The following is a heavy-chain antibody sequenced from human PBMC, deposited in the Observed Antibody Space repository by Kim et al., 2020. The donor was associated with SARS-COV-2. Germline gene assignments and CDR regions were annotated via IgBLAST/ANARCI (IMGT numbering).Heavy chain of an antibody. V-gene: IGHV5-51*01. J-gene: IGHJ6*02. D-gene: IGHD3-10*01. CDR3: AVCGVRGVPFDYYYGMDV. CDR2: IYPGDSDT. CDR1: GYSFTSYW. Sequence: GESLKISCKGSGYSFTSYWIGWVRQMPGKGLEWMGIIYPGDSDTRYSPSFQGQVTISADKSISTAYLQWSSLKASDTAMYYCAVCGVRGVPFDYYYGMDVWGQGTTVTVSS.